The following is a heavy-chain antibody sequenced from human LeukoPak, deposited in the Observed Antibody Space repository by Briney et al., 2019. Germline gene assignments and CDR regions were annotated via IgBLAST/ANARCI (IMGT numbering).Heavy chain of an antibody. CDR3: AREPPRDDSSGFDY. V-gene: IGHV1-2*02. CDR2: INPSSGGT. CDR1: GYTFTAYY. J-gene: IGHJ4*02. Sequence: ASVKVSCKASGYTFTAYYMHWVRQAPGQGLEWMGWINPSSGGTDYAQKLQGRVTMTTDTSTSTAYMELRSLRSDDTAVYYCAREPPRDDSSGFDYWGQGTLVTVSS. D-gene: IGHD3-22*01.